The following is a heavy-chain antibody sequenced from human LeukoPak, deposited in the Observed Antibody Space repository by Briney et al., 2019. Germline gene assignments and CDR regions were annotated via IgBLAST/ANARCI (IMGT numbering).Heavy chain of an antibody. V-gene: IGHV3-7*01. J-gene: IGHJ6*02. CDR3: ARDPYYYDSSGYYYFDYYGMDV. CDR1: GFTFSSYW. D-gene: IGHD3-22*01. Sequence: GGSLRLSCAASGFTFSSYWMSWVRQAPGKGLEWVANIKQDGSEKYYVDSVKGRFTISRDNAKNSLYLQVNSLRAEDTAVYYCARDPYYYDSSGYYYFDYYGMDVWGQGTTVTVSS. CDR2: IKQDGSEK.